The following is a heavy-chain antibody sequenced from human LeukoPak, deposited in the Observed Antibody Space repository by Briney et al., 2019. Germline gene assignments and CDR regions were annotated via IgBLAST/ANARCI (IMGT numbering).Heavy chain of an antibody. J-gene: IGHJ4*02. CDR1: GFTFGSYA. CDR2: ISGSGGST. V-gene: IGHV3-23*01. Sequence: GGSLRLSCAASGFTFGSYAMSWVRQAPGKGLEWVSAISGSGGSTYYADSVKGRFTISRDNSKNTLYLQMNSLRAEDTAVYYCAKDGGKWLSYFDSWGQGTLVTVSS. CDR3: AKDGGKWLSYFDS. D-gene: IGHD5-12*01.